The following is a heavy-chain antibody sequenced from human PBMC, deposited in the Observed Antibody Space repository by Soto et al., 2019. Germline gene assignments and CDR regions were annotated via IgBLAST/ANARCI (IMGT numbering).Heavy chain of an antibody. D-gene: IGHD6-13*01. CDR3: AKVRQQLVPNYFDS. CDR1: GFTFSSYA. CDR2: ISGRGGST. Sequence: EVQLLESGGGLVQPGGSLRLSCAASGFTFSSYAMSWVRQAPGKWLELVSAISGRGGSTYYADSVKGRFTISRDNSKNTLYLQMSSLRAKDTAVYYCAKVRQQLVPNYFDSWGQGTLATVSS. V-gene: IGHV3-23*01. J-gene: IGHJ4*02.